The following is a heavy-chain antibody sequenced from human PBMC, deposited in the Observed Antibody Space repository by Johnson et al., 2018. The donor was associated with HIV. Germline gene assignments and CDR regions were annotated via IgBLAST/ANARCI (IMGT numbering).Heavy chain of an antibody. CDR1: GFTFSNAW. J-gene: IGHJ3*02. CDR2: ISWNGGST. Sequence: VQLVESGGGLVQPGGSLRLSCAASGFTFSNAWMSWVRQAPGKGLEWVSGISWNGGSTGYANSVKGRFTISRDNAKKSLYLQMNSLRAEDTALYYCARGPVFDIWGQGTMVTVSS. CDR3: ARGPVFDI. V-gene: IGHV3-20*04.